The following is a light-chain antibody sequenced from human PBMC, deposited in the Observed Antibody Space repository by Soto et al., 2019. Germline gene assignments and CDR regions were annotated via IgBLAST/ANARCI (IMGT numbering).Light chain of an antibody. J-gene: IGLJ2*01. CDR3: SSYTSSNTLVV. V-gene: IGLV2-14*01. CDR2: DVT. Sequence: QSALTQPASVSGSPGQSITISCTGTSSDVGGYNYVSWYQQYLGKAPKLMIYDVTNRPSGVSNRFSGSKSGNTASLTISGLQAEDEADYYCSSYTSSNTLVVLGGGTKLTVL. CDR1: SSDVGGYNY.